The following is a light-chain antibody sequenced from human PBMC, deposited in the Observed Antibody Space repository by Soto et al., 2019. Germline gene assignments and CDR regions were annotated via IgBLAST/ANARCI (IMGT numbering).Light chain of an antibody. V-gene: IGLV2-14*01. CDR3: SSHTTYNTRV. J-gene: IGLJ1*01. CDR1: SSDIGAYNY. Sequence: QSVLTQPASVSGSPGQSIAISCTGTSSDIGAYNYVSWYQQHPGKAPKLMIHEVTNRPSGVSDRFSGSKSGNTASLTISGLQADDEADYYSSSHTTYNTRVFGTGTKVTVL. CDR2: EVT.